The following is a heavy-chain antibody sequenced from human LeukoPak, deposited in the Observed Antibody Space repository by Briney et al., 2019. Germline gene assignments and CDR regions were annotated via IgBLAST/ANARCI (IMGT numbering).Heavy chain of an antibody. D-gene: IGHD5-18*01. V-gene: IGHV7-4-1*02. CDR1: GYTFTSYA. J-gene: IGHJ4*02. Sequence: ASVKVSCKTSGYTFTSYAISWVRQAPGQGLEWMGWINTNTGNPTYAQGFTGRYAFSSDTSVSTAYLQISGLQADDTAVYYCGRDPKLGIRGYTYGYIDYWGQGTLVTVSS. CDR3: GRDPKLGIRGYTYGYIDY. CDR2: INTNTGNP.